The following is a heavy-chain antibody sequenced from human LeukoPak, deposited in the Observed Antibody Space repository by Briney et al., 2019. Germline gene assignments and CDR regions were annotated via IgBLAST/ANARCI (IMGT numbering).Heavy chain of an antibody. CDR1: GFTFSSYS. J-gene: IGHJ4*02. Sequence: PGGSLRLSCAASGFTFSSYSMNWVRQAPGKGLEWVSSISSSSSYIYYADSVKGRFTISRDNSKNTLYLQMNSLRAEDTAVYYCARYSSSWYADYWGQGALVTVSS. CDR2: ISSSSSYI. D-gene: IGHD6-13*01. CDR3: ARYSSSWYADY. V-gene: IGHV3-21*01.